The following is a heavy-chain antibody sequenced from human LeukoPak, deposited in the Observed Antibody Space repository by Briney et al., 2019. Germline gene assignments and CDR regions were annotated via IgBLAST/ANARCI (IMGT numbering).Heavy chain of an antibody. CDR1: GFTFSSYW. D-gene: IGHD1-20*01. CDR3: ARDHALYNWSDRPYYYYGMDV. J-gene: IGHJ6*02. V-gene: IGHV3-48*04. CDR2: ISSSGSTI. Sequence: PGGSLRLSCAASGFTFSSYWMSWVRQAPGKGLEWVSYISSSGSTIYYADSVKGRFTISRDNAKNSLYLQMNSLRAEDTAVYYCARDHALYNWSDRPYYYYGMDVWGQGTTVTVSS.